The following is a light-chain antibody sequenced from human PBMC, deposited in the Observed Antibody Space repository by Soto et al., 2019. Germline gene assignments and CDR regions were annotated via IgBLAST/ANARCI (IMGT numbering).Light chain of an antibody. J-gene: IGLJ3*02. Sequence: QSALPKPPSASGSPGQSVTISCTGTGSAIGGYNYVSWYQQHPGEAPKLMIYEVTKRPSGVPDRFSGSKSANTASLTVSGLQAEDEAEYYCSSYAGGSTLLFGGGTKLTVL. V-gene: IGLV2-8*01. CDR3: SSYAGGSTLL. CDR1: GSAIGGYNY. CDR2: EVT.